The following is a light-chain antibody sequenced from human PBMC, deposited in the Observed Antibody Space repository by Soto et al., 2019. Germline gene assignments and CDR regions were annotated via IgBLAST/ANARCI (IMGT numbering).Light chain of an antibody. J-gene: IGKJ2*01. CDR1: QSISSW. Sequence: DIQMTQSPSTLSASVGDRVTITCRASQSISSWLAWYQQKPGKAPKLLIYKASSLESGVPSRFSGSGSGTESTLTTSSLQPYDFATYYCQQYNRYPYTFGQGTKLEIK. CDR2: KAS. V-gene: IGKV1-5*03. CDR3: QQYNRYPYT.